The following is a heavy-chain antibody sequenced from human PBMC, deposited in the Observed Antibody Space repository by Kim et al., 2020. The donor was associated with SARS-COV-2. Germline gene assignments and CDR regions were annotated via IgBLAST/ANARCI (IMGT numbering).Heavy chain of an antibody. Sequence: GGSLRLSCAASGFSLSAYATAWVRQAPGKGLEWISTLNGPDGAIWYADSVRGRFTISRDSFRNTVSLQMVGLRAEDTAVYYCARDRDYHRDTFDIWGLGTLVIVSS. J-gene: IGHJ3*02. CDR2: LNGPDGAI. V-gene: IGHV3-23*01. D-gene: IGHD3-10*01. CDR3: ARDRDYHRDTFDI. CDR1: GFSLSAYA.